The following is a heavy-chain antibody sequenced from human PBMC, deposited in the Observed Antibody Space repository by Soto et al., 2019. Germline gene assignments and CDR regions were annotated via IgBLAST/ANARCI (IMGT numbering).Heavy chain of an antibody. CDR1: GGSISSGDYY. CDR3: ARGYTVLPDH. J-gene: IGHJ4*02. D-gene: IGHD2-2*02. CDR2: IYYGGST. Sequence: QVQLQESGPGLVKPSQTLSLTCTVSGGSISSGDYYWSWIRQPPGKGLEWIAYIYYGGSTYYNPSLQXXVXIXADTSKNQLSLKLRSVTAADTAVYYCARGYTVLPDHWGQGTLVTVSP. V-gene: IGHV4-30-4*01.